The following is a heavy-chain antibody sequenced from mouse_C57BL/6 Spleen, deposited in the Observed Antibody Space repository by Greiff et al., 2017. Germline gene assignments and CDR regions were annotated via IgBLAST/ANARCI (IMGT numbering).Heavy chain of an antibody. V-gene: IGHV1-54*01. D-gene: IGHD2-13*01. CDR1: GYAFTDYL. J-gene: IGHJ4*01. Sequence: QVQLQQSGAELVRPGASVKVSCTASGYAFTDYLIEWVKQRPGQGLEWIGVIDPGSGGTNYNEKFKGKATMTADKSSSTAYMQLSRLTSDDSAVYCGGRGRYGEYGDMDYWGQGTSVTVSS. CDR2: IDPGSGGT. CDR3: GRGRYGEYGDMDY.